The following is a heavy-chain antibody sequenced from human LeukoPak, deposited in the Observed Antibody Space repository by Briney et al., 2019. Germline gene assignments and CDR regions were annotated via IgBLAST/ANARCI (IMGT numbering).Heavy chain of an antibody. J-gene: IGHJ4*02. Sequence: GGSLRLSCAASGFTVSGSSMSWVRQAPGKGLEWVSVIYGGGSTFYADSVKGRFTISRDNSKNTLYLQMNSLRAEDTAVYYCARDKGGMNDYWGQGTLVTVSS. CDR2: IYGGGST. CDR1: GFTVSGSS. CDR3: ARDKGGMNDY. V-gene: IGHV3-53*01.